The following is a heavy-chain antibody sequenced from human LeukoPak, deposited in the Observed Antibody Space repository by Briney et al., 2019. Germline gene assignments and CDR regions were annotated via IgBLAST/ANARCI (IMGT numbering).Heavy chain of an antibody. CDR3: ARRTLCCGERFDP. J-gene: IGHJ5*02. D-gene: IGHD3-16*01. CDR1: GGSINNYY. CDR2: IYSSGST. V-gene: IGHV4-59*08. Sequence: PSETLSLTCTVSGGSINNYYWSWIRQPPGKGLEWIGYIYSSGSTNYNPSLKSQVIISVDTSKNQFSLKLSSVTAADTAVYYCARRTLCCGERFDPWGQGTLVTVSS.